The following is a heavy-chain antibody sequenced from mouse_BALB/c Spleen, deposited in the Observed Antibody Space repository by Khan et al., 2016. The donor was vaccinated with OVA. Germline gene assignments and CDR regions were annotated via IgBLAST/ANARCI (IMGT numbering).Heavy chain of an antibody. Sequence: EVELVESGGDLVKPGGFLKLSCAASGFTFSSYGMSWVRQTPDKRLEWVAAISSGGSYTYYPDSLKGRFTISRDNAKNTLYLQMSSLKSEDTAMYYCARQPGYYEGSAMDYWGQGTSVTVSS. D-gene: IGHD2-3*01. CDR1: GFTFSSYG. V-gene: IGHV5-6*01. J-gene: IGHJ4*01. CDR3: ARQPGYYEGSAMDY. CDR2: ISSGGSYT.